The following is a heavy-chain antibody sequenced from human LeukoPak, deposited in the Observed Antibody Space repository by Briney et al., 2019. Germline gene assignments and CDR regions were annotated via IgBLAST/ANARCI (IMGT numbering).Heavy chain of an antibody. D-gene: IGHD2-8*01. CDR3: ARHRAGLTAFDI. V-gene: IGHV1-18*01. Sequence: ASVKVSCKTSGYTFTSYGISWVRQAPGQGLEWMGCISAYNGNTNYAQNLQGRVTMTTDTSTSTAYMELRSLRSDDTAVYYCARHRAGLTAFDIWGQGTMVTVSS. CDR2: ISAYNGNT. J-gene: IGHJ3*02. CDR1: GYTFTSYG.